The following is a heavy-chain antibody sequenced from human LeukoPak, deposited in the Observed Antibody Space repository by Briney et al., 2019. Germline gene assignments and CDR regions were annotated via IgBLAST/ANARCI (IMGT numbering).Heavy chain of an antibody. CDR3: ARVKLRYSSSHTSFDY. D-gene: IGHD6-6*01. J-gene: IGHJ4*02. V-gene: IGHV3-48*01. CDR2: ISSSSSTI. Sequence: GGSLRLSCAASGFTFSSYGMSWVRQAPGKGLEWVSYISSSSSTIYYADSVKGRFTISRDNAKNSLYLQMNSLRAEDTAVYYCARVKLRYSSSHTSFDYWGQGTLVTVSS. CDR1: GFTFSSYG.